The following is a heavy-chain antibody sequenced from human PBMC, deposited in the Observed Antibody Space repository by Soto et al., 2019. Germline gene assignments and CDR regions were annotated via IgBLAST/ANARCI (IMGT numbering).Heavy chain of an antibody. V-gene: IGHV3-30-3*01. CDR1: GFTFSSYA. D-gene: IGHD2-2*01. CDR2: ISYDGSNK. J-gene: IGHJ1*01. CDR3: AGGSGCYVHQ. Sequence: GWSLRLSCAASGFTFSSYAMHWVRQAPGKGLEWVAFISYDGSNKYYADSVKGRFTISRDNSKNTLYLQMNSLRAEDTAVYYCAGGSGCYVHQWGKGTLVTVCS.